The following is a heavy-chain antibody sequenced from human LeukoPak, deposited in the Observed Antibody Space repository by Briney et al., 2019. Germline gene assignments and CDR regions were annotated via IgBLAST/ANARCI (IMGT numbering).Heavy chain of an antibody. CDR2: IYYSGST. V-gene: IGHV4-59*08. CDR1: GGSISTYY. Sequence: SETLSLTCTVSGGSISTYYWSWIRQPPGKGREWIRYIYYSGSTNYNPSLKSRVTISGDTSKNQLSLKLSSVTAADTAVYYCARHTDHGNKYYYYDMDVWGQGTTVTVSS. J-gene: IGHJ6*02. D-gene: IGHD4-11*01. CDR3: ARHTDHGNKYYYYDMDV.